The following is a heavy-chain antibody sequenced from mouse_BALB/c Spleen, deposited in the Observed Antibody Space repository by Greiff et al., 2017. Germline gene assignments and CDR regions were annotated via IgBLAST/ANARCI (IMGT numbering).Heavy chain of an antibody. CDR3: ARKDSLLRLFDY. CDR1: GFAFSSYD. Sequence: EVQLVESGGGLVKPGGSLKLSCAASGFAFSSYDMSWVRQTPEKRLEWVAYISSGGGSTYYPDTVKGRFTISRDNAKNTLYLQMSSLKSEDTAMYYCARKDSLLRLFDYWGQGTTLTVSS. J-gene: IGHJ2*01. V-gene: IGHV5-12-1*01. D-gene: IGHD1-2*01. CDR2: ISSGGGST.